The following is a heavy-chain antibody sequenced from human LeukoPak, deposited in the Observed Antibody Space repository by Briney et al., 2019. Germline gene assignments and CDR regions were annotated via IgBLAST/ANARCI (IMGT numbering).Heavy chain of an antibody. CDR2: INHSGST. Sequence: PSETLSLTCAVYGGSFSGYYWSWIRQPPGKGLEWIGEINHSGSTNYNPSLKSRVTISVDTSKNQFSLKLSSVTAADTAVYYCARVSRAARKGYFDLWGRGTLVTVSS. V-gene: IGHV4-34*01. J-gene: IGHJ2*01. D-gene: IGHD6-6*01. CDR1: GGSFSGYY. CDR3: ARVSRAARKGYFDL.